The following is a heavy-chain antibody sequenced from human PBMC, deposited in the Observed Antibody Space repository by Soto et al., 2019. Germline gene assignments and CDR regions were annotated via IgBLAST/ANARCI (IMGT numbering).Heavy chain of an antibody. Sequence: ASVKVSCKASGGTFSSYAISWVRQAPGQGLEWMGGIIPIFGTANYAQKFQGRVTITADESTGTAYMELSSLRSEDTAVYYCARVGRADYGDMGVAFDIWGQGTMVTVSS. CDR2: IIPIFGTA. J-gene: IGHJ3*02. V-gene: IGHV1-69*13. CDR1: GGTFSSYA. CDR3: ARVGRADYGDMGVAFDI. D-gene: IGHD4-17*01.